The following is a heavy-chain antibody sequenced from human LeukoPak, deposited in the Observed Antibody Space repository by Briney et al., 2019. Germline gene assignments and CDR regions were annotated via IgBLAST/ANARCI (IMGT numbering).Heavy chain of an antibody. J-gene: IGHJ4*02. CDR3: AREGLRFLEWFTYFDY. CDR2: IKQDGSEK. V-gene: IGHV3-7*01. D-gene: IGHD3-3*01. CDR1: GFTFSSYW. Sequence: GGSLRLSCAASGFTFSSYWMSWVRQAPGKGLEWVANIKQDGSEKYYVDSVKGRFTISRDNAKNSLYLQMNSLRAEDTAVYYCAREGLRFLEWFTYFDYWGQGTLVTVSS.